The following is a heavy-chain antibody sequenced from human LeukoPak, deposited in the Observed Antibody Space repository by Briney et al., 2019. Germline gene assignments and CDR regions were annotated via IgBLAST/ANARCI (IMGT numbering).Heavy chain of an antibody. D-gene: IGHD1-26*01. CDR3: AHTRWIVRATTALYFDL. CDR1: GYTFTNYD. V-gene: IGHV1-8*01. Sequence: ASVKVSCKASGYTFTNYDINWVRQAPGQGLEWMGWMNPNSGNTAYAQKFQGRVSMTGDTSISTAYMELSSLRSEDTAVYYCAHTRWIVRATTALYFDLWGRGTLVTLSP. CDR2: MNPNSGNT. J-gene: IGHJ2*01.